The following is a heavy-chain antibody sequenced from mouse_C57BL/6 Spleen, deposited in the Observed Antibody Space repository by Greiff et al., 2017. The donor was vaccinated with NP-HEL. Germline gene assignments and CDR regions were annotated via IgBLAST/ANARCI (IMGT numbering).Heavy chain of an antibody. CDR1: GYTFTSYW. CDR2: IHPNSGST. J-gene: IGHJ3*01. V-gene: IGHV1-64*01. CDR3: ARYYGYCSAWVAY. Sequence: VQLQQPGAELVKPGASVKLSCKASGYTFTSYWMHWVKQRPGQGLEWIGMIHPNSGSTNYNEKFKSKATLTVDKSSSTAYMQLSSLTSEDSAVYYCARYYGYCSAWVAYWGQGTLVTVSA. D-gene: IGHD2-2*01.